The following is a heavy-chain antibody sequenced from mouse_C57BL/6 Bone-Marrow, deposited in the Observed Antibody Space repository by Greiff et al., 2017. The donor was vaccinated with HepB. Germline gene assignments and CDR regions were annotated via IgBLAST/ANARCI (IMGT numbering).Heavy chain of an antibody. CDR3: ARLLLLRGYFDV. J-gene: IGHJ1*03. CDR1: GFTFSDYG. D-gene: IGHD2-10*01. Sequence: EVHLVESGGGLVQPGGSLKLSCAASGFTFSDYGMAWVRQAPRKGPEWVAFISNLAYSIYYADTVTGRFTISRENAKNTLYLEMSSLRSEDTAMYYCARLLLLRGYFDVWGTGTTVTVSS. CDR2: ISNLAYSI. V-gene: IGHV5-15*01.